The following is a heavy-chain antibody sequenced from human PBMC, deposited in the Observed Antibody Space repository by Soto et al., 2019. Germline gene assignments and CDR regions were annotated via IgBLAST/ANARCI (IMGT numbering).Heavy chain of an antibody. CDR2: IYPGDSDT. Sequence: GESLKISCKGSGYSFTSYWIGWVRQMPCKCLEWMWIIYPGDSDTRYSPSFQGQVTISADKSISTAYLQWSSLKASDTAMYYCARLGVSSSGYSYGYFDYWGQGTLVTVSS. CDR3: ARLGVSSSGYSYGYFDY. J-gene: IGHJ4*02. V-gene: IGHV5-51*01. D-gene: IGHD5-18*01. CDR1: GYSFTSYW.